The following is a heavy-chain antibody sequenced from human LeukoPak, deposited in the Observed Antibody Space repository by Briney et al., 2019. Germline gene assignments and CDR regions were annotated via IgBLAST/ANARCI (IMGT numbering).Heavy chain of an antibody. Sequence: SVKVSCKASGGTFSSYTISWVRQAPGQGLEWMGGIIPIFGTANYAQKFQGRVTITADESTSTAYMELSSLRSEDTAVYYCARKSTGSYDFWSGYSRNWFDPWGQGTPVTVSS. CDR3: ARKSTGSYDFWSGYSRNWFDP. D-gene: IGHD3-3*01. J-gene: IGHJ5*02. CDR2: IIPIFGTA. V-gene: IGHV1-69*01. CDR1: GGTFSSYT.